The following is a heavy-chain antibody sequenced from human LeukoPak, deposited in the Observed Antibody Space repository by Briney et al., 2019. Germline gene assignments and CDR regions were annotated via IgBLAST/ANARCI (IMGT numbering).Heavy chain of an antibody. J-gene: IGHJ4*02. D-gene: IGHD3-9*01. V-gene: IGHV5-51*01. CDR1: GYSFTTYW. CDR2: IYPDDSDT. Sequence: PGESLKISCKASGYSFTTYWIAWVRQMPGKGLEWMGIIYPDDSDTRYSPSFRGQVTISADKSISTAYLQWSSLRAPDTAVYYCARQADYNLLTGSYKGHLDYWGQGTLVTVSS. CDR3: ARQADYNLLTGSYKGHLDY.